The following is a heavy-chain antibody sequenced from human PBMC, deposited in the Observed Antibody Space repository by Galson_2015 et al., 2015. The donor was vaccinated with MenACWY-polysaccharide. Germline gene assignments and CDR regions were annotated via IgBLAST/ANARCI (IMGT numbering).Heavy chain of an antibody. Sequence: SLRLSCAASGFTFSSYTMSWVRQAPGKGLEWVSGVSGSGASTYYADSVKGRFTISRDNVKNTLHLQMNSLRAADTAVYYCARQVIVVVTASSPDVFDIWGQGTMVTVSS. CDR2: VSGSGAST. D-gene: IGHD2-21*02. J-gene: IGHJ3*02. CDR1: GFTFSSYT. CDR3: ARQVIVVVTASSPDVFDI. V-gene: IGHV3-23*01.